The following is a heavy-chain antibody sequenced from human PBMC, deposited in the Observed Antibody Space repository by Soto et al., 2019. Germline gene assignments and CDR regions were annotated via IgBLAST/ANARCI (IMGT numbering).Heavy chain of an antibody. J-gene: IGHJ6*02. Sequence: SETLSLTCAVSGYSISSSNWWVWIRQPPGKGLEWIGYIYYSGTTYYNPSLKSRVTMSVDTSKNQFSLKLTSVTAADTAVYYCATPPAGYYYYGMDVWGQGTTVTVSS. CDR1: GYSISSSNW. V-gene: IGHV4-28*01. CDR3: ATPPAGYYYYGMDV. CDR2: IYYSGTT.